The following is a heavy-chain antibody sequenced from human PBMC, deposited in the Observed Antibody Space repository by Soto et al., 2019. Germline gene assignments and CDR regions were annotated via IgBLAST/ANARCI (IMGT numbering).Heavy chain of an antibody. CDR3: AARSGSGSYYLSFDY. V-gene: IGHV3-23*01. D-gene: IGHD3-10*01. CDR2: ISGSGGST. J-gene: IGHJ4*02. CDR1: GFTFSSYA. Sequence: EVQLLESGGGLVQPGGSLRLSCAASGFTFSSYAMSWVRQAPGKGLEWVSAISGSGGSTYYADSVKGRFTISRDNSKNTLYLQMNSLRAEDTAVYYFAARSGSGSYYLSFDYWGQGTLVTVSS.